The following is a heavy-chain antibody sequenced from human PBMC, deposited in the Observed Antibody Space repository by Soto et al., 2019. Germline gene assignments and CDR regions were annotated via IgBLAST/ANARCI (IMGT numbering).Heavy chain of an antibody. CDR2: IKEDGSEK. Sequence: LWGSLRLSCAASGFTFGDFWMNWVRQAPGKGLEWVANIKEDGSEKYFLDSVKGRFTISRDNAKNSLYLQINSLRAEDTGVYYCARDLGRTAAGYYYYDAMDVWGQGTTVTVSS. V-gene: IGHV3-7*01. CDR1: GFTFGDFW. J-gene: IGHJ6*02. CDR3: ARDLGRTAAGYYYYDAMDV. D-gene: IGHD2-2*01.